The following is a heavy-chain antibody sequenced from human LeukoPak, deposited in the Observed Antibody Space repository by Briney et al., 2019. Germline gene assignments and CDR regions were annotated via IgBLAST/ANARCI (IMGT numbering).Heavy chain of an antibody. V-gene: IGHV3-23*01. CDR2: ISAGGGSI. J-gene: IGHJ3*02. CDR1: GLTFSDYS. D-gene: IGHD3-3*01. Sequence: PGGSLRLSCAASGLTFSDYSMTWVRQAPGKGLFWVSGISAGGGSIYYADSVKGRFTISRHNSKNTLYLQMNSLRAEDTAVYYCARVMGTGAILDAFDIWGQGTMVTVSS. CDR3: ARVMGTGAILDAFDI.